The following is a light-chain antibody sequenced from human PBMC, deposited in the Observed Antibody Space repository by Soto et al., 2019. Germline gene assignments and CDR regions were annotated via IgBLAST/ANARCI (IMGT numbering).Light chain of an antibody. J-gene: IGKJ1*01. Sequence: VLTQSPGPVSLSPGERATLSCRASQSVTTNYLAWYQQKPGQAPRLLIYAASSRATGIPDRFSGSGSGTDFTLSISRVESEDFAVYYCQHYGSSVPWTFGQGTKVEIK. CDR2: AAS. V-gene: IGKV3-20*01. CDR1: QSVTTNY. CDR3: QHYGSSVPWT.